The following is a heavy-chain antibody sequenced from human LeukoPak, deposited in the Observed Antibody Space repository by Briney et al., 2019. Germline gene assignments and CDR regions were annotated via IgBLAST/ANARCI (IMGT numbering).Heavy chain of an antibody. J-gene: IGHJ4*02. CDR2: IYPRDGST. V-gene: IGHV1-46*01. CDR3: ARDQEGFDY. Sequence: ASVKVSCKASGYTFTSNYIHWVRPAPGQGLEWMGMIYPRDGSTSYAQKFQGRVTVTRDTSTSTVYMELSGLRSEDTAVYYCARDQEGFDYWGQGTLVTVSS. CDR1: GYTFTSNY.